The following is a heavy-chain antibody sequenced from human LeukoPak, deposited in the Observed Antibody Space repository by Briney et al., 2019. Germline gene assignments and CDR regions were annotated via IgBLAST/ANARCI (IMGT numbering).Heavy chain of an antibody. CDR2: ISSSSSYI. CDR1: GFTFSSYS. D-gene: IGHD1-26*01. V-gene: IGHV3-21*01. Sequence: GGSLRLSCAASGFTFSSYSMNWVRQAPGKGLEWVSSISSSSSYIYYADSVKGRFTISRDNAKNSLYLQMNSLRAEDTAVYYCARDLTQWELLPYFDYWGQGTLVTVSS. J-gene: IGHJ4*02. CDR3: ARDLTQWELLPYFDY.